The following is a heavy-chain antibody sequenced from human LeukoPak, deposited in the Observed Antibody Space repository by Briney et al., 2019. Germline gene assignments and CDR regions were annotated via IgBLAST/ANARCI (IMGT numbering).Heavy chain of an antibody. V-gene: IGHV4-59*01. CDR1: GGSISSYY. CDR2: IYYSGST. J-gene: IGHJ3*02. Sequence: SETLSLTCTVSGGSISSYYWSWIRQPPGKGLEWIGYIYYSGSTNYNPSLKSRVTISVDTFKNQFSLKLSSVTAADTAVYYCARDLSAAGTNDAFDIWGQGTMVTVSS. D-gene: IGHD6-13*01. CDR3: ARDLSAAGTNDAFDI.